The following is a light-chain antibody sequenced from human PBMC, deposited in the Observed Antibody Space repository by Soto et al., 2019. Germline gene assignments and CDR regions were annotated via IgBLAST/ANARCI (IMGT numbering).Light chain of an antibody. J-gene: IGKJ1*01. CDR3: QQSYSTPRT. Sequence: DIQMTQSPSSLSASVGDRVTITCRASQSISSNLHWYQQKPGKAPKLLLYAASSLQSGVPSRFSGSGSGTDFTLTFGSLQREDFATYYCQQSYSTPRTFGQGTKVEIK. CDR2: AAS. V-gene: IGKV1-39*01. CDR1: QSISSN.